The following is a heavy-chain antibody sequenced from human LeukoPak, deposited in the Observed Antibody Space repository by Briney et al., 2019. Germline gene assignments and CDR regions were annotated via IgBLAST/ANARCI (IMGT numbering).Heavy chain of an antibody. J-gene: IGHJ3*02. Sequence: GGSPRLSCAASGFTVSSNYMSWVRQAPGKGLEWVSVIYSGGSTYYADSVKGRFTISRDNSKNTLYLQMNSLRAEDTAVYYCARDGYNFGDDAFDIWGQGTMVTVSS. CDR2: IYSGGST. D-gene: IGHD5-24*01. CDR1: GFTVSSNY. V-gene: IGHV3-53*01. CDR3: ARDGYNFGDDAFDI.